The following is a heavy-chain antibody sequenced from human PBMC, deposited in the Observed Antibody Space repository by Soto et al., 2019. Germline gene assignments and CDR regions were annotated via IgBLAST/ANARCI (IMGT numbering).Heavy chain of an antibody. Sequence: SETLSLTCAVYGGSFSGYYWSWIRQPPGKGLEWIGEINHSGSTNYNPSLKSRVTISVDTSKNQFSLKLSSVTAADTAVYYCAGQLRGSGWYPQFDYWGQGTLVTVSS. CDR2: INHSGST. J-gene: IGHJ4*02. V-gene: IGHV4-34*01. CDR3: AGQLRGSGWYPQFDY. CDR1: GGSFSGYY. D-gene: IGHD6-19*01.